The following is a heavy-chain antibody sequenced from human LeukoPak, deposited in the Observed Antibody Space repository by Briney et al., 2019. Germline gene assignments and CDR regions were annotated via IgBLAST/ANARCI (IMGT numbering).Heavy chain of an antibody. J-gene: IGHJ4*02. D-gene: IGHD2-8*02. V-gene: IGHV3-23*01. CDR3: ATYRQVLLPFES. CDR1: GFTFSTFA. Sequence: PGGSLRLSCAASGFTFSTFAMIWVRQPPGKGLEWVSSIFPSGGEIHYADPVRGRFTISRDNSKSTLSLQMNSLRAEDTAIYYCATYRQVLLPFESWGQGTLATVSS. CDR2: IFPSGGEI.